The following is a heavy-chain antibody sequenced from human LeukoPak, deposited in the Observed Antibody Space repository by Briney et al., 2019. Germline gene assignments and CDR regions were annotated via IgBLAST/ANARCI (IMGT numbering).Heavy chain of an antibody. CDR1: GFTFPSYG. D-gene: IGHD2-2*02. CDR2: INSGGGTT. V-gene: IGHV3-23*01. Sequence: GGTLRLSCAASGFTFPSYGMSWVRQAPGKGPEWVSAINSGGGTTYYADSVKGRFTISRDNSKSTLYLLMNNLRAEDTAVYYCAKGDQPLLYGGAFDYWGQGTLVTVSS. CDR3: AKGDQPLLYGGAFDY. J-gene: IGHJ4*02.